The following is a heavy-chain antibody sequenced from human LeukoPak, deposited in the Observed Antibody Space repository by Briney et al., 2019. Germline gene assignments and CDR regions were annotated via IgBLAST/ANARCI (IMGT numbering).Heavy chain of an antibody. D-gene: IGHD7-27*01. J-gene: IGHJ4*02. CDR1: GLSFTNAW. Sequence: NTGGSLRLSCAASGLSFTNAWINWVRQAPGKGLEWVGHIKGKIDGGTPDYAAPVKGRFTISRDDSKNTVYLDINSLRTEDTAVYHCSINWGSWGFDSWGQGTLVTVSS. CDR3: SINWGSWGFDS. CDR2: IKGKIDGGTP. V-gene: IGHV3-15*07.